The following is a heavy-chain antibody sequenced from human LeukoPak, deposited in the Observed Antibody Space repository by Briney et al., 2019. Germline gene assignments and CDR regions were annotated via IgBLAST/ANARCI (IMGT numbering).Heavy chain of an antibody. V-gene: IGHV1-18*01. CDR3: ARITYDFWSGYYMPDFP. Sequence: VXCKASGGTFSSYAISWVRQAPGQGLEWMGWSSIYNGNTDYAQKLRGRVTMTTDTSTSTAYMELRSLSSDGTAVYYCARITYDFWSGYYMPDFPWGHGTLVTVSS. CDR1: GGTFSSYA. D-gene: IGHD3-3*01. J-gene: IGHJ5*02. CDR2: SSIYNGNT.